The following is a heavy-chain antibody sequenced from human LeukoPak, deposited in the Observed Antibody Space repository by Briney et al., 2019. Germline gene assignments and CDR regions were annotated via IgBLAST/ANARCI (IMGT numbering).Heavy chain of an antibody. CDR3: ARGPGGYNWFDP. Sequence: SETLSLTCTVSGGSISSYYWIWLRQPPGKGLEWIGYIYYSGSTNYNPSLNSRVTISVDTSKNQFSLKLSSVTAADTAVYYCARGPGGYNWFDPWGQGSLVTVSS. CDR1: GGSISSYY. D-gene: IGHD3-16*01. V-gene: IGHV4-59*01. CDR2: IYYSGST. J-gene: IGHJ5*02.